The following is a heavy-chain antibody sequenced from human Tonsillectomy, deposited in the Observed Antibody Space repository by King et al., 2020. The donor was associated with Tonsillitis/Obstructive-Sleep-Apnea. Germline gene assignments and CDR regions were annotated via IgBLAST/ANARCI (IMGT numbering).Heavy chain of an antibody. Sequence: QLQESGPGLLKPSQTLSLTCTVSSGSISSGGFYSSWIRQHPGTVLEWVGYIYYNGSTYYYPSLTSLFTISVDTSKNQFALKLSSVTAAATAVYYCARATYYDFWSGGPAFDIWGQGTMVTVSS. D-gene: IGHD3-3*01. CDR2: IYYNGST. V-gene: IGHV4-31*01. J-gene: IGHJ3*02. CDR1: SGSISSGGFY. CDR3: ARATYYDFWSGGPAFDI.